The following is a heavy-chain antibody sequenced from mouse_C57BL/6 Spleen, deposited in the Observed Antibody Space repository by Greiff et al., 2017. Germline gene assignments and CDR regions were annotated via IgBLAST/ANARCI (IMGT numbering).Heavy chain of an antibody. J-gene: IGHJ4*01. CDR2: IWGDGST. Sequence: VMLVESGPGLVAPSQSLSITCTVSGFSLTSYGVSWVRQPPGKGLEWLGVIWGDGSTNYHSALISRLSISKDNSKSQVFLKLNSLQTDDTATYYCANYGSNPYDYAMDYWGQGTSVTVSS. D-gene: IGHD1-1*01. CDR3: ANYGSNPYDYAMDY. CDR1: GFSLTSYG. V-gene: IGHV2-3*01.